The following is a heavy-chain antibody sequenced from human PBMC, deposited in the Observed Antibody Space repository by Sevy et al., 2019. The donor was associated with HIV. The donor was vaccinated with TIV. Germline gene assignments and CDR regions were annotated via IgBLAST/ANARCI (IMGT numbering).Heavy chain of an antibody. CDR1: GLTFSTYS. D-gene: IGHD3-10*01. CDR2: ISSSSSTI. Sequence: GGSLRLSCAASGLTFSTYSMNWVRQAPGKGLKWVSYISSSSSTIYYADSVKGRFTISRDNAKNSLYLQMNSLRAEDTAVYYCASPLPFYYGSGSEEFDYWGRGTLVTVSS. J-gene: IGHJ4*02. CDR3: ASPLPFYYGSGSEEFDY. V-gene: IGHV3-48*01.